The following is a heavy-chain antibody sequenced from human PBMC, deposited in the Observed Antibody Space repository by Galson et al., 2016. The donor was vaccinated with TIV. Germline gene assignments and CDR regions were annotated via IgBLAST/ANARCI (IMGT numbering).Heavy chain of an antibody. J-gene: IGHJ4*02. CDR3: TRSGDYGDY. D-gene: IGHD4-17*01. V-gene: IGHV1-8*02. CDR1: GYTFTSYD. CDR2: MNPNSGNT. Sequence: SCKASGYTFTSYDINWVRQATGQGLEWMGWMNPNSGNTGYAQKFRGRVTMTRNTSVRTAYMELSSLRSEDTAVYYCTRSGDYGDYWGQGTLVTVSS.